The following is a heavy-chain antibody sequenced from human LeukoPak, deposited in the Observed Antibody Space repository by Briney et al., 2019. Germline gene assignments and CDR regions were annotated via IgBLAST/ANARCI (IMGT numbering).Heavy chain of an antibody. CDR1: GFQLSSSW. Sequence: MPGGSLRLSCAASGFQLSSSWMSWIRQAPGKGLEWVSYISSSGSTIYYADSVKGRFTISRDNAKNSLYLQMNSLRADDTAVYYCARDLRGYDYVWGSYRYDCWGQGTLVTVSS. J-gene: IGHJ4*02. CDR3: ARDLRGYDYVWGSYRYDC. CDR2: ISSSGSTI. D-gene: IGHD3-16*02. V-gene: IGHV3-11*01.